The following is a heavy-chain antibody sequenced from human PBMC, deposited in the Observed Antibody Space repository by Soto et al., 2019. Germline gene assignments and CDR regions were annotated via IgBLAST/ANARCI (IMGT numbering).Heavy chain of an antibody. J-gene: IGHJ4*02. CDR2: IISIFGTP. D-gene: IGHD3-10*01. Sequence: QVQLVQSGAEVKKPGSSVKVSCKASGGIFSTYAISWLRQAPGQWLEWMGGIISIFGTPNYAQRFQGRVTITADESTSTAYMELSRLRSEDTAVYYCARDRDDYGSGNYYNRIDFWGQGTLVTVSS. V-gene: IGHV1-69*01. CDR1: GGIFSTYA. CDR3: ARDRDDYGSGNYYNRIDF.